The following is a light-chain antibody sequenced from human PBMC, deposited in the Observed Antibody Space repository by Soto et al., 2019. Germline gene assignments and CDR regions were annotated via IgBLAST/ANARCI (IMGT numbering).Light chain of an antibody. CDR3: QHYNSYSGA. CDR2: KAS. Sequence: DIQMTQSPSTLSGSVGDRVTITCRASQTISSWLAWYQQKPGKAPKLLIYKASTLKSGVPSRFSGSGSGTEFTLTISSLQHDDFATYSCQHYNSYSGAFGQGTKVDIK. J-gene: IGKJ1*01. CDR1: QTISSW. V-gene: IGKV1-5*03.